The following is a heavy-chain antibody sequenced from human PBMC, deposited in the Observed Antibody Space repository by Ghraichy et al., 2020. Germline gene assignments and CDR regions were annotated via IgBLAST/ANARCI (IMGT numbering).Heavy chain of an antibody. CDR1: GFSISQYW. CDR3: VRAIGGSASY. Sequence: GESLNISCAASGFSISQYWMTWVRQAPGEGLVWVANINQDGSTIYYLDSVKGRFTISRDNAKNSLYLEMNSLRAEDTAVYYCVRAIGGSASYWGQGTRVPVSS. V-gene: IGHV3-7*01. CDR2: INQDGSTI. J-gene: IGHJ4*02. D-gene: IGHD3-16*01.